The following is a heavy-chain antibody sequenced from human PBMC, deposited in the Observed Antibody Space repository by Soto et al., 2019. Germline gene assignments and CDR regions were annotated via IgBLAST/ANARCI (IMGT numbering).Heavy chain of an antibody. CDR1: GGSFSGYY. J-gene: IGHJ6*02. CDR3: ARGQTTIDYYYGMDV. CDR2: INHSGST. V-gene: IGHV4-34*01. D-gene: IGHD3-22*01. Sequence: SETLSLTCAVYGGSFSGYYWIWIRQPPGKGLEWIGEINHSGSTNYNPSLKSRVTISVDTSKNQFSLKLSSVTAADTAVYYCARGQTTIDYYYGMDVWGQGTTVTVSS.